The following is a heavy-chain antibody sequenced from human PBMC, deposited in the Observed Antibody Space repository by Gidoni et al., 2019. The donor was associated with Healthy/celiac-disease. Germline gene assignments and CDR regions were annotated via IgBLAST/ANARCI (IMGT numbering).Heavy chain of an antibody. D-gene: IGHD3-22*01. CDR3: AVTYYYDSSGYDVDY. Sequence: QLQLQESGPGLVKPSETLSLTCTVSGGSISSTSYSWGWIRQPPGKGLEWIGSIYYSGSTYYNPSLKSRVTISVDTSKNQFSLKLSSVTAADTAVYYCAVTYYYDSSGYDVDYWGQGTLVTVSS. V-gene: IGHV4-39*01. J-gene: IGHJ4*02. CDR2: IYYSGST. CDR1: GGSISSTSYS.